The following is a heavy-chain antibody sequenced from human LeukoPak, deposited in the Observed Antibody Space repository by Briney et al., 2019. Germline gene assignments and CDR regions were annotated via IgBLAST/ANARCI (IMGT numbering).Heavy chain of an antibody. J-gene: IGHJ5*01. V-gene: IGHV4-59*01. CDR3: SRGANWFDS. CDR2: IYSSGST. CDR1: GASISSSY. Sequence: SETLSLTCTVSGASISSSYWSWIRQPPGKGLEWIGYIYSSGSTNDNPSLKSRVTISADTSKNQFSLKLSPVTAADTAVYYCSRGANWFDSWGQGILVTVSS.